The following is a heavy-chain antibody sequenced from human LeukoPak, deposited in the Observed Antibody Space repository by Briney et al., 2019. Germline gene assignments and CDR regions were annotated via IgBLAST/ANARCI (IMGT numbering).Heavy chain of an antibody. CDR2: ISGSSGST. V-gene: IGHV3-23*01. D-gene: IGHD6-13*01. CDR1: GFTCSSYA. J-gene: IGHJ4*02. Sequence: GASLRLSCAASGFTCSSYAMSWVRQGPGKGLEWVSAISGSSGSTYYADSVKGRFTISRDNSKNTLYLQMNSLRAEDTAVYYCAKDQTAPGMYYFDYWGQGTLVTVSS. CDR3: AKDQTAPGMYYFDY.